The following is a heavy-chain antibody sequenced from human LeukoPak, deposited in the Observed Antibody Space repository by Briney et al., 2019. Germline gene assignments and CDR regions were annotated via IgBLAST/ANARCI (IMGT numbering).Heavy chain of an antibody. J-gene: IGHJ4*02. CDR1: GFTFNNYA. CDR3: ARGRSVFAYFFDY. V-gene: IGHV3-23*01. D-gene: IGHD3-10*01. CDR2: ISGSGGTT. Sequence: GGSLRLSCAASGFTFNNYAMSWVRQAPGKGLEWVSAISGSGGTTYYADSVKGRFTISRDSSTNTLYLQLSSLRAEDTAIYYCARGRSVFAYFFDYWGQGTLVTVSS.